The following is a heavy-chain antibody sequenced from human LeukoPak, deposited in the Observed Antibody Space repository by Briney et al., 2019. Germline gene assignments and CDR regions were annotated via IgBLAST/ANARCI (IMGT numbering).Heavy chain of an antibody. CDR2: IWYDGSNK. CDR1: GFTFSGYA. CDR3: ARSYDTSGYYFRAVEY. D-gene: IGHD3-22*01. J-gene: IGHJ4*02. Sequence: GGSLRLSCAASGFTFSGYAMHWVRQAPGKGLEWVAVIWYDGSNKNYAESVKGRFTISRDNSKDTLYLQMNSLRAEDTAVYYCARSYDTSGYYFRAVEYWGQGTLVTVSS. V-gene: IGHV3-33*08.